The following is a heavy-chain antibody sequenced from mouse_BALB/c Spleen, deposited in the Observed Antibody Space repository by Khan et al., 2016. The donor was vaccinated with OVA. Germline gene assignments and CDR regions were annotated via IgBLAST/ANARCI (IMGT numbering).Heavy chain of an antibody. J-gene: IGHJ3*01. CDR3: AREGAYYRSDGWFAY. V-gene: IGHV1-4*01. Sequence: QVQLKQSGAELARPGASVKMSCKASGYTFTSYTIHWVKQRPGQGLEWIGYINPSSGYTNYNQKFKDKATLTADKSSSTAYMQLSSLTSDDSAVYYCAREGAYYRSDGWFAYWGQGTLGTVSA. CDR1: GYTFTSYT. CDR2: INPSSGYT. D-gene: IGHD2-14*01.